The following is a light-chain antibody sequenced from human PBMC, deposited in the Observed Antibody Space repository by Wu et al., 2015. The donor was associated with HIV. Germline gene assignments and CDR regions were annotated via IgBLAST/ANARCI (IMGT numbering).Light chain of an antibody. CDR3: QQYNDWPET. Sequence: EIVMTQSPATLSLSPGERATLSCRASQSVSGSLAWYQQKPGQAPRLLIYGASTRAAGIPARFSGSGSGTEFTLTINSLQSVDFAVYYCQQYNDWPETFGQGTKVEVE. V-gene: IGKV3-15*01. CDR1: QSVSGS. J-gene: IGKJ1*01. CDR2: GAS.